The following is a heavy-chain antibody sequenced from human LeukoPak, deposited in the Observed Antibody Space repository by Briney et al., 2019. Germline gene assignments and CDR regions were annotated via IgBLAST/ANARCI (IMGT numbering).Heavy chain of an antibody. J-gene: IGHJ6*02. Sequence: GGSLRLASEAYGFTFSNAWMNWVRQAPGKGLEWVGRIKSKTDGGTTDYAAPVKGRFTISRDDSKNTLYLQMNSLKTEDTAVYYCTTLVYLRFLEWSPSMDVWGQGTTVTVSS. D-gene: IGHD3-3*01. CDR2: IKSKTDGGTT. CDR3: TTLVYLRFLEWSPSMDV. V-gene: IGHV3-15*07. CDR1: GFTFSNAW.